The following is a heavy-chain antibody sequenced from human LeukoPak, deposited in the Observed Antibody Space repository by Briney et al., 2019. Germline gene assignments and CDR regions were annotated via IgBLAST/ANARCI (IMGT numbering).Heavy chain of an antibody. CDR1: GGSISSFY. CDR3: ARDRDSSGYYYFDY. V-gene: IGHV4-4*07. Sequence: SETLSLTCTVSGGSISSFYWSWIRQPAGKGLEWIGRIYTSGSTNYNPSLKSRVTISVDTSKNQFSLKLSSVTAADTAVYYCARDRDSSGYYYFDYWGQGTLVTVSS. CDR2: IYTSGST. D-gene: IGHD3-22*01. J-gene: IGHJ4*02.